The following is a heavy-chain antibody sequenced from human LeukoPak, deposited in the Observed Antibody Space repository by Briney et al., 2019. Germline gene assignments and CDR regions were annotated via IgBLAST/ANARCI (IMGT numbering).Heavy chain of an antibody. V-gene: IGHV4-59*01. CDR3: ARSTGTTQGYFDY. Sequence: ASETLSLTCTVSGGSISSYYWSWIRQPPGKGLEWIGYIYYSGSTNYNPSLKSRVTISVDTSKNQFSLKLSSVTAADTAVYYCARSTGTTQGYFDYWGQGTLVTVSS. D-gene: IGHD1-7*01. J-gene: IGHJ4*02. CDR2: IYYSGST. CDR1: GGSISSYY.